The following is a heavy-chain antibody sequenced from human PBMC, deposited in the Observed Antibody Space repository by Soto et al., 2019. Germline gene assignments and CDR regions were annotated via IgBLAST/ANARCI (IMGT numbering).Heavy chain of an antibody. CDR2: IVPMLGTP. J-gene: IGHJ6*02. CDR1: GGTFDNFI. Sequence: QVQLVQSGAEVKEPGSSVRVSCKASGGTFDNFIMNWVRQTPGQGLEWMGGIVPMLGTPTYAEKFKGRVTLSATGSTSTMYRDVKSLRSEDTAIYYGARHGTYSASLSEFSGMDVWGQGPRSTVS. D-gene: IGHD1-26*01. CDR3: ARHGTYSASLSEFSGMDV. V-gene: IGHV1-69*01.